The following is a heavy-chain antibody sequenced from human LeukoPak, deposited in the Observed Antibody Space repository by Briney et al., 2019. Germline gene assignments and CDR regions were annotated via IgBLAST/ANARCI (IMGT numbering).Heavy chain of an antibody. CDR1: GGSLSAYY. J-gene: IGHJ5*02. Sequence: SETLSLTCAVYGGSLSAYYWSWIRQPPGKGLEWIGEINHSGTTKCNPSLKSRVTISVDTSENQFSLKLSSVTAADTAVYYCVKNNWFDPWGQGTLVTVSS. V-gene: IGHV4-34*01. CDR2: INHSGTT. CDR3: VKNNWFDP.